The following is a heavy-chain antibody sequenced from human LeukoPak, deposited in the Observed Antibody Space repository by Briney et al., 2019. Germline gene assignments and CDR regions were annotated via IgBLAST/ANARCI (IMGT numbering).Heavy chain of an antibody. CDR3: AKDISCSF. D-gene: IGHD6-13*01. V-gene: IGHV3-23*01. Sequence: GGSLRLSCAASGFTFATSAMNWVRQAPGKGLEWVSAVSDSGGSTYYAKSVKGRFTISRDNSKNTLCLQMNSLRAEDTATYYCAKDISCSFWGQGVLVTVSS. CDR2: VSDSGGST. J-gene: IGHJ4*02. CDR1: GFTFATSA.